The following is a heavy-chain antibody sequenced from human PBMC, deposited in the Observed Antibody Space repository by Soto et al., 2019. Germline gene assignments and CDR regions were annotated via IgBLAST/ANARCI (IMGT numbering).Heavy chain of an antibody. CDR3: VRAKPHNCFDH. CDR1: GFTFSSYW. J-gene: IGHJ5*02. CDR2: INNDGSAA. Sequence: GGSLRLSCAASGFTFSSYWMHWVRQVPGKGLVWVSRINNDGSAATYADSVKGRFTISRDNAKNTVYLQMNSLRAEDTAVYYCVRAKPHNCFDHWAQGTPVTVSS. V-gene: IGHV3-74*01.